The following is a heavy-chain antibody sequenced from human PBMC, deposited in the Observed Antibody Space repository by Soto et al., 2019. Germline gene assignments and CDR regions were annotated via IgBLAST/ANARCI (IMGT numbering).Heavy chain of an antibody. D-gene: IGHD3-22*01. CDR2: ISSSSSYI. V-gene: IGHV3-21*01. CDR1: GFTFSSYS. Sequence: GSLRLSCAASGFTFSSYSMNWVRQAPGKGLEWVSSISSSSSYIYYADSVKGRFTIARDNAKNSLYLQMNSLRAEDTAVYYCARDTRQWLLLDYWGQGTLVTVSS. J-gene: IGHJ4*02. CDR3: ARDTRQWLLLDY.